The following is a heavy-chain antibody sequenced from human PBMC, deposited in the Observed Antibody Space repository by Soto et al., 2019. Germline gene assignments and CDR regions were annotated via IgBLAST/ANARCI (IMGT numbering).Heavy chain of an antibody. V-gene: IGHV1-58*02. CDR2: TVVGSGNT. CDR1: GFTFTTSG. D-gene: IGHD3-3*01. J-gene: IGHJ5*02. Sequence: SVKVSCKASGFTFTTSGIHWVRQTRGQGLEWMGWTVVGSGNTKYNQKFQERVTLTRDMATDTAYMDLRSLTSADTAIYYCAAVVPPSGILERLGLDPWGQGTLVTVSS. CDR3: AAVVPPSGILERLGLDP.